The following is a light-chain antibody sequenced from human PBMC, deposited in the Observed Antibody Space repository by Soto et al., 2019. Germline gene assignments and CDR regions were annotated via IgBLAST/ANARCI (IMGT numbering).Light chain of an antibody. Sequence: DIQMTQSPSTLSASVGDRVTITCRASQSISSWLAWYQQKPGKAPKLLIYDASSLESGVPSRFSGSGAGTEFTRTISSQQPDDFATYYCQQYISYPRTVRQGNKVEIK. V-gene: IGKV1-5*01. J-gene: IGKJ1*01. CDR2: DAS. CDR3: QQYISYPRT. CDR1: QSISSW.